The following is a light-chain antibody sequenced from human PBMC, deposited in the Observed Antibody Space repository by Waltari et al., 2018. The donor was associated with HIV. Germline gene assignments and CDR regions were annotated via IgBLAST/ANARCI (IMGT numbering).Light chain of an antibody. Sequence: SYVLIQPPSVSVAPGQTATITCGGNNIESKSVHWYQQKPGQAPVLVVSDDHDRPAWIPERVSGSNSGNTATLTISRVEAGDEADYYCQVWDSSRGLSFVFGSGTKVTVL. V-gene: IGLV3-21*02. CDR3: QVWDSSRGLSFV. CDR1: NIESKS. J-gene: IGLJ1*01. CDR2: DDH.